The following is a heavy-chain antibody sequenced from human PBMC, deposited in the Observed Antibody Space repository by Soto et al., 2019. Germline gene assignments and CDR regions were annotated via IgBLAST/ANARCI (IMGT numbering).Heavy chain of an antibody. V-gene: IGHV1-3*04. CDR1: GYTFTDYA. CDR2: INTGNGNT. D-gene: IGHD2-21*01. CDR3: AKGSQVWPPDY. J-gene: IGHJ4*02. Sequence: QVQLVQSGAEVKKPGASVKVSCKASGYTFTDYAMHWVRQAPGQRLEWMGWINTGNGNTKYSQKFQGRVTITRDTSAHTSYMELSSLRSEDTAGYYCAKGSQVWPPDYGGQGTLVTVSS.